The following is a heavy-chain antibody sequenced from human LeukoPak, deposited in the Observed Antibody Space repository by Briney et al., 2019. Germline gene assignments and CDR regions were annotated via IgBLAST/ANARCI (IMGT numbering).Heavy chain of an antibody. Sequence: GGSLRLSCAASGFTFSSYAMSWVRQAPGKGLEWVSAISGSGGSTYYADSVKGRFTISRDNSKNTLYLQMSSLRAEDTAVYYCASLRITIFGVVTSGMEIDYWGQGTLVTVSS. J-gene: IGHJ4*02. CDR3: ASLRITIFGVVTSGMEIDY. V-gene: IGHV3-23*01. CDR1: GFTFSSYA. D-gene: IGHD3-3*01. CDR2: ISGSGGST.